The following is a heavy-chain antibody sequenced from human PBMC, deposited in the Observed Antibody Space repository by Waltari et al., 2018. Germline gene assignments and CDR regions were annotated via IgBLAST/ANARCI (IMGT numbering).Heavy chain of an antibody. CDR1: GFTFSSYS. D-gene: IGHD6-6*01. J-gene: IGHJ5*02. Sequence: EVQLVESGGGLVKPGGSLRLSCAASGFTFSSYSMTWVRQAPGKGLEWVSSISSSSSYIYYADSVKGRFTISRDNAKNSLYLQMNSLRAEDTAVYYCARDEYSSSSGWFDPWGQGTLVTVSS. CDR2: ISSSSSYI. CDR3: ARDEYSSSSGWFDP. V-gene: IGHV3-21*01.